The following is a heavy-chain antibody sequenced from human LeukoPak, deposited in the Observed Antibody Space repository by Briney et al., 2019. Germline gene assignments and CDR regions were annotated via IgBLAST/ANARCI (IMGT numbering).Heavy chain of an antibody. CDR3: AKDIVPDSSSWYIDY. Sequence: GRSLRLSCAASGFTFRSYGIHWVRQAPGKGLEWVAVISYDGTNKYYADSVKGRFTISRDNSKNTLYLQMNSLRAEDTAVYYCAKDIVPDSSSWYIDYWGQGTLVTVSS. CDR2: ISYDGTNK. V-gene: IGHV3-30*18. D-gene: IGHD6-13*01. CDR1: GFTFRSYG. J-gene: IGHJ4*02.